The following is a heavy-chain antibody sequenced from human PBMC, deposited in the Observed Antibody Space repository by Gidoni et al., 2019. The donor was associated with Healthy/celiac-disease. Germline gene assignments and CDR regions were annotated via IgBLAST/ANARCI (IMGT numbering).Heavy chain of an antibody. Sequence: EVQLVESGGGLVKPGGSLRLSCAASGFTFSSYSMNWVRQAPGKGLEWVSSISSSSSYIYYADSVKGRFTISRDNAKNSLYLQMNSLRAEDTAVYYCARDAEGYCSSTSCPWYYYYGMDVWGQGTTVTVSS. CDR1: GFTFSSYS. CDR3: ARDAEGYCSSTSCPWYYYYGMDV. CDR2: ISSSSSYI. D-gene: IGHD2-2*01. V-gene: IGHV3-21*01. J-gene: IGHJ6*02.